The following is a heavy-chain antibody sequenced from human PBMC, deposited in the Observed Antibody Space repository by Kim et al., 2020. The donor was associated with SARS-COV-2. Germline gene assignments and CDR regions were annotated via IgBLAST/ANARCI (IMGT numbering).Heavy chain of an antibody. Sequence: GGSLRLSCTASGFTFSTYAMSWVRQAPGKGLEWVSTLTNTGATTYYADSVKGRFTISRDNSKNTLYLQMNSLRAEDTAVYYCARDSMFTSGYYDPFYYYMDVWGKGTTVPVSS. CDR2: LTNTGATT. V-gene: IGHV3-23*01. CDR3: ARDSMFTSGYYDPFYYYMDV. CDR1: GFTFSTYA. D-gene: IGHD3-16*01. J-gene: IGHJ6*03.